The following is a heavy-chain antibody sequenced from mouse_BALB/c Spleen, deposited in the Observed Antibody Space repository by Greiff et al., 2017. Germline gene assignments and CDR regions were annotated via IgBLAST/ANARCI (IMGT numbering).Heavy chain of an antibody. CDR1: GFTFSSYG. D-gene: IGHD2-4*01. V-gene: IGHV5-6*02. CDR2: ISSGGSYT. J-gene: IGHJ4*01. CDR3: ARRNYDYDYAMDY. Sequence: DVMLVESGGDLVKPGGSLKLSCAASGFTFSSYGMSWVRQTPDKRLEWVATISSGGSYTYYPDSVKGRFTISRDNAKNTLYLQMSSLKSEDTAMYYCARRNYDYDYAMDYWGQGTSVTVSS.